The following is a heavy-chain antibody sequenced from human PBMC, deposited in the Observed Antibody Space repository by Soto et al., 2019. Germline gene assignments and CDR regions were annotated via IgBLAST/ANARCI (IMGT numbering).Heavy chain of an antibody. D-gene: IGHD5-12*01. CDR1: GFTFSSYG. J-gene: IGHJ5*02. CDR3: ARDRLTVATTLDP. Sequence: GGSLRLSCAASGFTFSSYGMHWVRQAPGKGLEWVAVIWYDGSNKYYADSVKGRFTISRDNSKNTLYLQMNSLRAEDTAVYYCARDRLTVATTLDPWGQGTLVTVSS. V-gene: IGHV3-33*01. CDR2: IWYDGSNK.